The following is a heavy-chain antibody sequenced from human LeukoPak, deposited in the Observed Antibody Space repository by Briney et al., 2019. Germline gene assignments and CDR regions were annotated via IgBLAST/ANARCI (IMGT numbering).Heavy chain of an antibody. CDR2: IVGDGSKA. J-gene: IGHJ4*02. CDR3: ARDSITGDNSLDF. CDR1: GFTFSTYG. D-gene: IGHD7-27*01. V-gene: IGHV3-33*05. Sequence: GGSLRLSCAASGFTFSTYGMQWVRQAPGKGLEWVAVIVGDGSKAHCADSVRGRFTVSRDNSKNTLYLQMNSLRAENTAVYYCARDSITGDNSLDFWGRGTLVTVSS.